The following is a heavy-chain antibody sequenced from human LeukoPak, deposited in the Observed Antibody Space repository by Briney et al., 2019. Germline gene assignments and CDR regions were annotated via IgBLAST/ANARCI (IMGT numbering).Heavy chain of an antibody. CDR1: GFTFSSYE. V-gene: IGHV3-48*03. Sequence: GGSLRLSCAASGFTFSSYEMNWVRKAPGKGLEGVSYISSSARNIYYADSVKGRLTISRDNANNSLYLQMNSLRAEDKTVDYCARVARLVSSGCYEDYWGQGTLVTVSS. J-gene: IGHJ4*02. CDR3: ARVARLVSSGCYEDY. CDR2: ISSSARNI. D-gene: IGHD6-19*01.